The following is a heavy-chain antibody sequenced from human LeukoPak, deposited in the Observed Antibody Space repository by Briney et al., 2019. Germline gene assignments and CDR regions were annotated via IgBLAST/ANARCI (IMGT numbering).Heavy chain of an antibody. J-gene: IGHJ4*02. CDR3: ARIKVGATGIDY. CDR2: INTDGSHT. Sequence: PGGSLRLSCAASGFTFKNYWMHWVRQAPGKGLVWVSRINTDGSHTNYADSVKGRFTFSRDNAKNTLYLQMNSLRVEDTAVYYCARIKVGATGIDYWGQGTLVTVSS. V-gene: IGHV3-74*01. CDR1: GFTFKNYW. D-gene: IGHD1-26*01.